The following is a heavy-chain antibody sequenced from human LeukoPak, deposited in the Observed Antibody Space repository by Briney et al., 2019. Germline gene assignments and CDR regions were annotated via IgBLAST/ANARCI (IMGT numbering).Heavy chain of an antibody. V-gene: IGHV4-39*01. J-gene: IGHJ4*02. D-gene: IGHD6-6*01. Sequence: PSETLSLTCTVSGGSISSSSYYWGWIRQPPGKGLEWIGSIYYSGSTYYNPSLKSRVTISVDTSKNQFSLKLSSVTAADTAVYYCARLHLFEQLALRYFDYWGQGTLVTVSS. CDR1: GGSISSSSYY. CDR2: IYYSGST. CDR3: ARLHLFEQLALRYFDY.